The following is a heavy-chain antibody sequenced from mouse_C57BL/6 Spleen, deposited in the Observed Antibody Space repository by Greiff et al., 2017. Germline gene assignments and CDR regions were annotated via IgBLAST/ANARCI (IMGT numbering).Heavy chain of an antibody. Sequence: QVQLQQPGAELVRPGSSVKLSCKASGYTFTSYWMHWVKQRPIQGLEWIGNIDPSDSETHYNQKFKDKATLTVDKSSSTAYMQLSSLTSEDSAVYYCARDPGSSYLYYFDYWGQGTTLTVSS. CDR3: ARDPGSSYLYYFDY. D-gene: IGHD1-1*01. V-gene: IGHV1-52*01. CDR2: IDPSDSET. CDR1: GYTFTSYW. J-gene: IGHJ2*01.